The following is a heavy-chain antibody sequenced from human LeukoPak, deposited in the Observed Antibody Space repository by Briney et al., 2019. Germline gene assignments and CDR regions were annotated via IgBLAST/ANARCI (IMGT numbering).Heavy chain of an antibody. V-gene: IGHV3-11*05. Sequence: GGSLRLSCAASGFTFSDYNMTWIRQAPGKGLEWLSYINTGSTYTNYANSVKGRFTISRDNAKNSLYLQLNSLRAEDTAVYYCTREDNWYFDLWGRGTLVTVSS. CDR2: INTGSTYT. J-gene: IGHJ2*01. CDR1: GFTFSDYN. CDR3: TREDNWYFDL.